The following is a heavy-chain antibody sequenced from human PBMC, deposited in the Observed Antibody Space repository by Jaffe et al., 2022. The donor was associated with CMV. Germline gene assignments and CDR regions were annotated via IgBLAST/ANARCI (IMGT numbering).Heavy chain of an antibody. CDR3: AREGEDGYKIKVGDY. V-gene: IGHV3-33*08. CDR2: IWYDGSNK. J-gene: IGHJ4*02. CDR1: GFTFSSYG. Sequence: QVQLVESGGGVVQPGRSLRLSCAASGFTFSSYGMHWVRQAPGKGLEWVAVIWYDGSNKYYADSVKGRFTISRDNSKNTLYLQMNSLRAEDTAVYYCAREGEDGYKIKVGDYWGQGTLVTVSS. D-gene: IGHD5-12*01.